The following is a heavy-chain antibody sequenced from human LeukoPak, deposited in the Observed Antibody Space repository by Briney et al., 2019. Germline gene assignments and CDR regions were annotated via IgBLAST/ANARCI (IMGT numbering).Heavy chain of an antibody. CDR2: INHSGST. J-gene: IGHJ4*02. Sequence: PSETLSLTCAVYGESFSGYYWSWIRQPPGKGLEWIGEINHSGSTNYNPSLKSRVTISVDTSKNQFSLKLSSVTAADTGVYYCARGPIDSDHDFDSWGQGSLVTVSS. D-gene: IGHD1-14*01. CDR3: ARGPIDSDHDFDS. CDR1: GESFSGYY. V-gene: IGHV4-34*01.